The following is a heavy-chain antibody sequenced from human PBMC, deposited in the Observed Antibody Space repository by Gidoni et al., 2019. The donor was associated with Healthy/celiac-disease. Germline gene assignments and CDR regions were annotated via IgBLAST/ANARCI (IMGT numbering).Heavy chain of an antibody. J-gene: IGHJ6*02. CDR2: ISYDGSNK. Sequence: QVQLVESGGGVVQPGRSLRLSCAASGFTFSSYAMHWVRQAPGKGLEWVAGISYDGSNKYYADSVKGRFTISRENSKNTLYLQMNSLRAEDTAVYYCAREREWLNYYYGMDVWGQGTTVTVSS. V-gene: IGHV3-30-3*01. CDR1: GFTFSSYA. CDR3: AREREWLNYYYGMDV. D-gene: IGHD6-19*01.